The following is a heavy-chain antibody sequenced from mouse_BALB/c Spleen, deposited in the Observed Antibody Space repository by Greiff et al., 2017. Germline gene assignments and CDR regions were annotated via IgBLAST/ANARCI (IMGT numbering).Heavy chain of an antibody. CDR3: ARDRDFTTAAY. V-gene: IGHV5-4*02. Sequence: EVQLVESGGGLVKPGGSLKLSCAASGFTFSDYYMYWVRQTPEKRLEWVATISDGGSYTYYPDSVKGRFTISRDNAKNNLYLQMSSLKSEDTAMYDCARDRDFTTAAYWGQGTLVTVSA. D-gene: IGHD1-2*01. J-gene: IGHJ3*01. CDR1: GFTFSDYY. CDR2: ISDGGSYT.